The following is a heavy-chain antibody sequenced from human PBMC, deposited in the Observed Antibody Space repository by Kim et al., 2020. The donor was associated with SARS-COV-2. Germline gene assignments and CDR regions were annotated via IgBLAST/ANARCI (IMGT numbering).Heavy chain of an antibody. CDR2: IYYSGST. V-gene: IGHV4-39*01. CDR3: ASWGIAAAGTSY. CDR1: GGSISSSSYY. D-gene: IGHD6-13*01. Sequence: SETLSLTCTVSGGSISSSSYYWGWIRQPPGKGLEWIGSIYYSGSTYYNPSLKSRVTISVDTSKNQFSLKLSSVTAADTAVYYCASWGIAAAGTSYWGQGTLVTVSS. J-gene: IGHJ4*02.